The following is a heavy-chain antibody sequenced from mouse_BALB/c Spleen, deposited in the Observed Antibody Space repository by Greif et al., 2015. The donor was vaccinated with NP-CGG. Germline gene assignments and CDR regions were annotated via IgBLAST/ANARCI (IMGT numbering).Heavy chain of an antibody. J-gene: IGHJ3*01. CDR2: ISSGGSYT. CDR1: GFTFSSYA. V-gene: IGHV5-9-1*01. Sequence: EVNLVDSGGGLVKPGGSLKLSCAASGFTFSSYAMSWVRQTPEKRLEWVATISSGGSYTYYPDSVKGRFTISRDNAKNTLYLQMSSLRSEDTAMYYCARLHYYGSSCAYWGQGTLVTVSA. CDR3: ARLHYYGSSCAY. D-gene: IGHD1-1*01.